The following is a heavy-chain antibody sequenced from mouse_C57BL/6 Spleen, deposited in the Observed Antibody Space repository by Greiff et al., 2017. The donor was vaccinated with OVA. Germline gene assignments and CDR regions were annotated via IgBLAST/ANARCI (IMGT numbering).Heavy chain of an antibody. D-gene: IGHD2-2*01. Sequence: EVQVVESGGGLVQSGRSLRLSCATSGFTFSDFYMDWVRQAPGKGLEWIAASRNKANDYTTEYSASVKGRFIVSRDTSQSILYLQMNALRAEDTASYYCARDVEGYDAEDDYAMDDWGQGTSVTVSS. CDR1: GFTFSDFY. J-gene: IGHJ4*01. V-gene: IGHV7-1*01. CDR3: ARDVEGYDAEDDYAMDD. CDR2: SRNKANDYTT.